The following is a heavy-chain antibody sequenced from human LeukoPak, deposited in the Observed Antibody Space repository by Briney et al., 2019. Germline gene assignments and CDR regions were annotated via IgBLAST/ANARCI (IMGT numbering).Heavy chain of an antibody. CDR2: INHSGST. Sequence: SETLSLTCAVYGGSFSGYYWSWIRQPPGKGLEWIGEINHSGSTNYNPSLKSRVTISVDTSKNQFSLKLSSVTAADTAVYYCARRGDFWSGSHGAFDIWGQGTMVTVSS. J-gene: IGHJ3*02. V-gene: IGHV4-34*01. CDR3: ARRGDFWSGSHGAFDI. D-gene: IGHD3-3*01. CDR1: GGSFSGYY.